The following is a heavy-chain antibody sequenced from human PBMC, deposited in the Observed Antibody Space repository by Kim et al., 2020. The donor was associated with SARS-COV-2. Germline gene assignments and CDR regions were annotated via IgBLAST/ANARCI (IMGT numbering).Heavy chain of an antibody. Sequence: GGSLRLSCTASGFTFGDYAMSWFRQAPGKGLEWVGFIRSKAYGGTTEYAASVKGRFTISRDDSKSIAYLQMNSLKTEDTAVYYCNGICNYYDSSGYYEEDSAFDYWGQGTLVTVSS. V-gene: IGHV3-49*03. J-gene: IGHJ4*02. CDR3: NGICNYYDSSGYYEEDSAFDY. CDR1: GFTFGDYA. CDR2: IRSKAYGGTT. D-gene: IGHD3-22*01.